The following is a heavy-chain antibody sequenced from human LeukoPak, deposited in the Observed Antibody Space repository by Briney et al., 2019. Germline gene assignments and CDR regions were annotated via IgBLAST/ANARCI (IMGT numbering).Heavy chain of an antibody. D-gene: IGHD2-15*01. V-gene: IGHV5-51*01. Sequence: GESLKISCKGSGYSFTSYWIGWVRQMPGKGLEWMGIIYPGDSDTRCSPSFQGQVTISADKSISTAYLQWSSLKASDTAMYYCARGPYCSGGSCYLGYYYYGMDVWGQGTTVTVSS. J-gene: IGHJ6*02. CDR1: GYSFTSYW. CDR3: ARGPYCSGGSCYLGYYYYGMDV. CDR2: IYPGDSDT.